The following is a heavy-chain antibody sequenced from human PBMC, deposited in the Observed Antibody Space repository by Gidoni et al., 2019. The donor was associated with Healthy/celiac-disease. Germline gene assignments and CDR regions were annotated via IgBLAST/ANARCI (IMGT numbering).Heavy chain of an antibody. J-gene: IGHJ4*02. V-gene: IGHV1-46*01. D-gene: IGHD2-21*02. Sequence: QVQLVQSGAEVKKSGASVKVSCKASGYTFTSDYMHWVRQAPGQGLEWMGIFNPSGGSTSDAQNCQGRVTMTRDTSTSTVYMELSSLRSEDTAVYYCASGDCSQCDFDYWGQGTLVTVSS. CDR2: FNPSGGST. CDR1: GYTFTSDY. CDR3: ASGDCSQCDFDY.